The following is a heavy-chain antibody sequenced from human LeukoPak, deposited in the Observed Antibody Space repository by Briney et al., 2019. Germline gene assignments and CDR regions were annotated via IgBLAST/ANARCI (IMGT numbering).Heavy chain of an antibody. D-gene: IGHD2-15*01. CDR3: ATDVVAVDAFDI. CDR1: GGSISSYY. V-gene: IGHV4-4*07. J-gene: IGHJ3*02. CDR2: IYTCGST. Sequence: TSETLSLTCTVSGGSISSYYWSWIRQPAGKGLEWIGRIYTCGSTNYNPSLKSRVTMSVDTSKNQFSLKLSSVTAADTAVYYCATDVVAVDAFDIWGQGTMVTVSS.